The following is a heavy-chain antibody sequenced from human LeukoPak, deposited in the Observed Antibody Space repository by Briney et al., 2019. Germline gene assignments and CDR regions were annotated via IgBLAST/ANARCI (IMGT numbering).Heavy chain of an antibody. CDR1: GYTFTSYG. CDR2: MNPNSGNT. J-gene: IGHJ3*02. D-gene: IGHD4-23*01. Sequence: ASVKVSCKASGYTFTSYGINWVRQATGQGLEWMGWMNPNSGNTGYAQKFQGRVTMTRNTSISTAYMELSSLRSEDTAVYYCATDYGGNSGWGDAFDIWGQGTMVTVSS. V-gene: IGHV1-8*01. CDR3: ATDYGGNSGWGDAFDI.